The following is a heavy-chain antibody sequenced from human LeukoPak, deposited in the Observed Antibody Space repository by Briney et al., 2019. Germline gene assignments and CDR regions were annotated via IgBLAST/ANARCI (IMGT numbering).Heavy chain of an antibody. J-gene: IGHJ4*02. CDR1: GFSFVNSV. Sequence: GGSLRLSCAASGFSFVNSVISWIRQAPGKGPEWVSAISGSGDRTDYADSVRGRFTISRDNSKSTLYLQMNSLRVEDMAIYYCAISEPIGYWGQGSLVTVSP. CDR2: ISGSGDRT. D-gene: IGHD6-13*01. V-gene: IGHV3-23*01. CDR3: AISEPIGY.